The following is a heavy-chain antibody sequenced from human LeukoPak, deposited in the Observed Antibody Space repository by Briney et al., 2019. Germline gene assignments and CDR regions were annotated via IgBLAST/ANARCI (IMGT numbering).Heavy chain of an antibody. CDR2: ISYDGSNK. J-gene: IGHJ4*02. D-gene: IGHD6-13*01. CDR3: ARGWYSVYFFDY. CDR1: GFTFSSYA. Sequence: GGSLRLSCAASGFTFSSYAMHWVRQGPGKGLEWVAVISYDGSNKYYADSVKGRFTISRDNSKNTLYLQMNSLRAEDTAVYYCARGWYSVYFFDYWGQGTLVTVSS. V-gene: IGHV3-30-3*01.